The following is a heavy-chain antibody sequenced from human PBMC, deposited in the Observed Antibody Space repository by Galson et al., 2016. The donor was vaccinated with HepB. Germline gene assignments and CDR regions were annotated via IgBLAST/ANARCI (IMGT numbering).Heavy chain of an antibody. CDR2: IWHDGIKT. CDR1: GFTLTTYT. CDR3: ARDQWGGYPLGYLVH. D-gene: IGHD3-3*01. J-gene: IGHJ1*01. Sequence: SLRLSCAASGFTLTTYTIHWVRQAPGKGLEWVAIIWHDGIKTYYADYVKGRSTISRDNSKNTVYLQMSSLRVDDTAVYYCARDQWGGYPLGYLVHWGQGTLVTVFS. V-gene: IGHV3-33*01.